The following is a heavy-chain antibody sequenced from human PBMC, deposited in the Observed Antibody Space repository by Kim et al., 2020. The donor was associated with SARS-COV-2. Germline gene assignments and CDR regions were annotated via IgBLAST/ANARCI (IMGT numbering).Heavy chain of an antibody. Sequence: LKSRVTISVDTSKNQFSLKLSSVTAADTAVYYCARHVVLRYFDWLLYFDYWGQGTLVTVSS. CDR3: ARHVVLRYFDWLLYFDY. V-gene: IGHV4-39*01. D-gene: IGHD3-9*01. J-gene: IGHJ4*02.